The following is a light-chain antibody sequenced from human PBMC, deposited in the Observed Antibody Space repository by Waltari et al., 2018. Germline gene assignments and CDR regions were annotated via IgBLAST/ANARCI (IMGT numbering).Light chain of an antibody. V-gene: IGLV2-14*03. J-gene: IGLJ1*01. CDR1: SSDVGAYNY. CDR3: GTSTTTRNHV. Sequence: QSALTQPASVSGSPGQSITISCSGPSSDVGAYNYVCWYQQHPGKAPKLIIYDVSLRPSGVSERFSGSKSGNTASLTISWRHTEDEADYYCGTSTTTRNHVFGTGTKVTVL. CDR2: DVS.